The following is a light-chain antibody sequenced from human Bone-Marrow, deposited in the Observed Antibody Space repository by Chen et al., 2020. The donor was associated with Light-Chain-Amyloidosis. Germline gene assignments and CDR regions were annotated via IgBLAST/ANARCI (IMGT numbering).Light chain of an antibody. V-gene: IGLV1-44*01. Sequence: QSVLTQPPSASGTPGQRVTISCSGGSSNIGSNPVNWYQQLPGTAPKLLIYDNNQRPSGGPDRFSGSKSGTSASLAISGLQSEDEADYYCAPWDDSLNGYVFGSGTKVTVL. J-gene: IGLJ1*01. CDR2: DNN. CDR1: SSNIGSNP. CDR3: APWDDSLNGYV.